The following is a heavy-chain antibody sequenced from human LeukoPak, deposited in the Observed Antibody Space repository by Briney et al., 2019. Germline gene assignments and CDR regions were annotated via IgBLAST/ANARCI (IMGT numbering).Heavy chain of an antibody. D-gene: IGHD3-22*01. CDR2: INPSGGST. Sequence: ASVKVSCKASGYTFTSYYMHWVRQAPGQGLEWMGIINPSGGSTSYAQKFQGRVTMTRDMSTSTVYMELSSLRSEDTAVYYCAREYYYDSSPRGFDYWGQGTLVTVSS. V-gene: IGHV1-46*01. CDR3: AREYYYDSSPRGFDY. J-gene: IGHJ4*02. CDR1: GYTFTSYY.